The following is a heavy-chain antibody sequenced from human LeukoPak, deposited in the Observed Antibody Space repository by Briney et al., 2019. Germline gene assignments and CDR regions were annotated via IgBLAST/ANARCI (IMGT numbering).Heavy chain of an antibody. V-gene: IGHV1-69*05. J-gene: IGHJ6*03. CDR1: GGTFSSYA. CDR2: IIPIFGTA. D-gene: IGHD4-11*01. CDR3: ATHDQSNYVSAFTDMDV. Sequence: GASVKVSCKASGGTFSSYAISWVRHAPGQGLEWMGGIIPIFGTANYAQKFQGRVTITTDESTSTAYMELSSLRSEDTAVYYCATHDQSNYVSAFTDMDVWGKGTTVTVSS.